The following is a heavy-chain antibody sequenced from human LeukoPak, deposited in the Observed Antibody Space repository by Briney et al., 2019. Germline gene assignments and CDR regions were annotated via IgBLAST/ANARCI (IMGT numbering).Heavy chain of an antibody. D-gene: IGHD2-15*01. CDR1: GFTFSSYS. V-gene: IGHV3-48*04. Sequence: GGSLRLSCAASGFTFSSYSLNWARQAPGKGLEWVSFISSSSITIYYADSVKGRFTISRDNAEKSLYLQMNSLRAEDTAVYYCARDRGGSYSAIDYWGQGTLVTVSS. J-gene: IGHJ4*02. CDR2: ISSSSITI. CDR3: ARDRGGSYSAIDY.